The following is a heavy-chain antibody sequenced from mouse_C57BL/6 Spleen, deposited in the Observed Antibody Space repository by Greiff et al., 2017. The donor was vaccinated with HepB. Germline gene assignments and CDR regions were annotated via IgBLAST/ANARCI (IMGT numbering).Heavy chain of an antibody. Sequence: VKLVESGPELVKPGASVKISCKASGYSFTSYYIHWVKQRPGQGLEWIGWIYPGSGNTKYNEKFKGKATLTADTSSSTAYMQLSSLTSEDSAVYYCVSYGNYYFDYWGQGTTLTVSS. D-gene: IGHD2-1*01. V-gene: IGHV1-66*01. J-gene: IGHJ2*01. CDR1: GYSFTSYY. CDR2: IYPGSGNT. CDR3: VSYGNYYFDY.